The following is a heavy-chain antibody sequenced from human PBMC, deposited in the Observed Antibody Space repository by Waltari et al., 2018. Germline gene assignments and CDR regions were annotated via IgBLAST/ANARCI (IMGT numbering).Heavy chain of an antibody. CDR1: GLSFSTYW. Sequence: EVQLVESGGGLVKPGGSLRLSCAASGLSFSTYWMDWVRQGPGKGLVGVSSINGEESTTNYADSVKGRFTISRDNAKNTLYLQMNSLRAEDTAVYYCAAPHSTSWYVSDYWGQGALVTISS. V-gene: IGHV3-74*01. CDR2: INGEESTT. D-gene: IGHD2-2*01. CDR3: AAPHSTSWYVSDY. J-gene: IGHJ4*02.